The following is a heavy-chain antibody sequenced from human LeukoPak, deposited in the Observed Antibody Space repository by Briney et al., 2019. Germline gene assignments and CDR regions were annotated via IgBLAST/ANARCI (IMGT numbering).Heavy chain of an antibody. Sequence: QPGGSLRLSCAASGFTFSSYAMSCVRQAPGEGLEWVSSITTSGGSTYYADSVKGRFTISRDNAKNTLYLQMNSLRAEDTAVYYCVRDHYVSGRYDAFDIWGQGTMVTVSS. J-gene: IGHJ3*02. CDR3: VRDHYVSGRYDAFDI. V-gene: IGHV3-23*01. D-gene: IGHD3-10*01. CDR1: GFTFSSYA. CDR2: ITTSGGST.